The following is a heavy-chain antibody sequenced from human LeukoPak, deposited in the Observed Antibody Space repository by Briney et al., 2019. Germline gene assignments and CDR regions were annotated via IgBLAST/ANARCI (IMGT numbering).Heavy chain of an antibody. D-gene: IGHD3-22*01. CDR2: INPNSGGT. J-gene: IGHJ4*02. CDR3: ARDLYITMKVTPDY. Sequence: GASVKVSCKASGYTFTGYYMHWVRQAPGQGLEWMGWINPNSGGTNYAQKFQGRVTMTRDTSISTAYMELSRLRSDDTAVYYCARDLYITMKVTPDYWGQGTLVTVSS. V-gene: IGHV1-2*02. CDR1: GYTFTGYY.